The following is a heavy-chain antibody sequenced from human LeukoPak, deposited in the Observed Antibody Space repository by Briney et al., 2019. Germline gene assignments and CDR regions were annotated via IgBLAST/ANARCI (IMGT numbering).Heavy chain of an antibody. J-gene: IGHJ6*04. CDR2: ISSSSSTI. CDR1: GFTYSSYS. D-gene: IGHD3-10*02. CDR3: AELGITMIGGV. Sequence: GGSLRLSCAASGFTYSSYSMNWVRQAPGKGLEWVSYISSSSSTIYYADSVKGRFTISRDNAKNSLYLQMNSLRAEDTAVYYCAELGITMIGGVWGKGTAVTISS. V-gene: IGHV3-48*01.